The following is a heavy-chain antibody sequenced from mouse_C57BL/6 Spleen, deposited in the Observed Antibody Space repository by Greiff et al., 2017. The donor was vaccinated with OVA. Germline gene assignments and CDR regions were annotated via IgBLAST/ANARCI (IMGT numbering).Heavy chain of an antibody. CDR1: GYTFTDYE. V-gene: IGHV1-15*01. Sequence: VQLQQSGAELVRPGASVTLSCKASGYTFTDYEMHWVKQTPVHGLEWIGAIDPETGGTAYNQKFKGKAILTADKSSSTAYMALRSLTSEDSAVYYCTRSPRDYWGQGTTLTVSS. CDR3: TRSPRDY. CDR2: IDPETGGT. J-gene: IGHJ2*01.